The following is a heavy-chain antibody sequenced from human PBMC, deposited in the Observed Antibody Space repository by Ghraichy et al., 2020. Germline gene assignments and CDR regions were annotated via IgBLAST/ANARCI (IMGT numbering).Heavy chain of an antibody. Sequence: SETLSLTCNVSGGSMSSHYWSWIRQPPGKGLEWIGNIHYSVSTNYNPSLKSRVTMSVDTSKNHLSLRLTSVTAADTALYFCARGGGWLPVDWGQGTLVTGSS. CDR1: GGSMSSHY. J-gene: IGHJ4*02. V-gene: IGHV4-59*11. CDR2: IHYSVST. CDR3: ARGGGWLPVD. D-gene: IGHD5-12*01.